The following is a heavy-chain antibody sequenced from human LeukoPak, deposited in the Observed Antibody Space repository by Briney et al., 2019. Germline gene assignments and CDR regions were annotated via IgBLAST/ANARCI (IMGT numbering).Heavy chain of an antibody. CDR2: INPNSGGT. D-gene: IGHD6-19*01. J-gene: IGHJ3*02. CDR3: ARVSSIAVAGREAFDI. CDR1: GYTFTGYF. Sequence: ASVKVSCRASGYTFTGYFMHWVRQAPGQGLEWMGWINPNSGGTNYAQKFQGRVAMTRDTSISTAYMELSRLRSDDTAVYYCARVSSIAVAGREAFDIWGQGTMVTVSS. V-gene: IGHV1-2*02.